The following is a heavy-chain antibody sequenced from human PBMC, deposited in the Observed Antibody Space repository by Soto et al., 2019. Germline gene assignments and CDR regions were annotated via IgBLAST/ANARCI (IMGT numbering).Heavy chain of an antibody. D-gene: IGHD6-13*01. J-gene: IGHJ6*02. CDR1: GFTFSSYA. CDR3: ARDGMIAAAGMYYYYYYGMDV. CDR2: ISYDGSNK. V-gene: IGHV3-30-3*01. Sequence: VGSLRLSCAASGFTFSSYAMHWVRQAPGKGLEWVAVISYDGSNKYYADSVKGRFTISRDNSKNTLYLQMNSLRAEDTAVYYCARDGMIAAAGMYYYYYYGMDVWGQGTTVTVSS.